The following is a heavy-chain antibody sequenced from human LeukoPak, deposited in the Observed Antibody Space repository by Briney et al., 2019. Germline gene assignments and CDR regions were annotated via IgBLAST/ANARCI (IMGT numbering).Heavy chain of an antibody. V-gene: IGHV3-21*01. D-gene: IGHD3-3*01. CDR2: ISSSSSYI. J-gene: IGHJ5*02. CDR3: AGGTTYYDFWSGLNWFDP. Sequence: GGSLRLSCAASGFTFSSYSMNWVRQAPGKGREWVSSISSSSSYIYYADSVKGRFTISRDNAKNSLYLQMNSLRAEDTAVYYCAGGTTYYDFWSGLNWFDPWGQGTLVTVSS. CDR1: GFTFSSYS.